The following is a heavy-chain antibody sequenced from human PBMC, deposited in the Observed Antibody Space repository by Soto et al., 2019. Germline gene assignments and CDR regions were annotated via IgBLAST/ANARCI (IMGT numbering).Heavy chain of an antibody. J-gene: IGHJ6*02. V-gene: IGHV3-21*01. CDR1: GFTFNDYS. CDR3: ARDLFSYYDFLSRSLPYYLYGMDV. CDR2: VSSRSNYI. D-gene: IGHD3-3*01. Sequence: PGGPLRLSCAASGFTFNDYSMNWVRQAPGKGLEWVASVSSRSNYIYYADSVKGRFTISRDNAKNSLYLQMNSLRVDDTAVYYCARDLFSYYDFLSRSLPYYLYGMDVWGQGTTVTVSS.